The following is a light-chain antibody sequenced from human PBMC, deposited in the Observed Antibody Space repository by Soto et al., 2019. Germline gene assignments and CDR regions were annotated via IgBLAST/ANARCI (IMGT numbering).Light chain of an antibody. CDR3: QQYKTYYP. V-gene: IGKV1-5*01. CDR2: DAS. Sequence: DIQMTQSPSTLSASVGDRVTITCRASQSISNWLAWYHQKPGKAPKLLLYDASSLESGVPSRFSGSGSGTAFALIISSLQHDDLAPYDCQQYKTYYPFGQGTKLEIK. CDR1: QSISNW. J-gene: IGKJ2*01.